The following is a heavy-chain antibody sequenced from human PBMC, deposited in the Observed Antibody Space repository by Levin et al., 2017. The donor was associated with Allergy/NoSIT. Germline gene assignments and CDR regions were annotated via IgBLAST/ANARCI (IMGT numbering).Heavy chain of an antibody. CDR2: ISSSSSYT. CDR1: GFTFSDYY. CDR3: ARVNFVSRPGSKMTAAAGYFDY. Sequence: GESLKISCAASGFTFSDYYMSWIRQAPGKGLEWVSYISSSSSYTNYADSVKGRFTISRDNAKNSLYLQMNSLRAEDTAVYYCARVNFVSRPGSKMTAAAGYFDYWGQGTLVTVSS. D-gene: IGHD6-13*01. J-gene: IGHJ4*02. V-gene: IGHV3-11*05.